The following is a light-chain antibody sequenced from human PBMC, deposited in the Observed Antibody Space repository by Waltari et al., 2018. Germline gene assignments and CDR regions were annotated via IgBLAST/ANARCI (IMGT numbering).Light chain of an antibody. CDR3: QQYGNSPRYT. CDR1: QSVSGSY. J-gene: IGKJ2*01. CDR2: GAS. V-gene: IGKV3-20*01. Sequence: EIVLTQSPGTLSLSPGEIATLSCRASQSVSGSYLAWYQQKPGQAPRLLIYGASSRAPGVPDRFGGSGSGTDFTLTISRLEPEDFAVYYCQQYGNSPRYTFGQGTKLEIK.